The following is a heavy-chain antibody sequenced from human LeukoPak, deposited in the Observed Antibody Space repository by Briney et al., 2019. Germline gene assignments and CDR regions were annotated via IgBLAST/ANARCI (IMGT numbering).Heavy chain of an antibody. Sequence: GGSLRLSCAASGFTFSTYAMSWVRQAPGKGLEWVSGISDSDSGTYYADSVKGRFTISRDNYKNTLYLQMNSLRAEDTAVYYCAKGYGYSSSWTSNYYFYGLDVWGQGTTVTVSS. J-gene: IGHJ6*02. CDR1: GFTFSTYA. CDR2: ISDSDSGT. CDR3: AKGYGYSSSWTSNYYFYGLDV. D-gene: IGHD6-13*01. V-gene: IGHV3-23*01.